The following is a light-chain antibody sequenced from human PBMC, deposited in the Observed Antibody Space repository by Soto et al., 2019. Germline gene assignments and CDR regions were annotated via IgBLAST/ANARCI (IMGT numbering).Light chain of an antibody. CDR1: QSVGTF. Sequence: EIVLTQSPATLSLSPGERATLSCRASQSVGTFLAWYQQKPGQAPRLLIYDASNRATGIPARFSGTGSGTDFALTIRSVEPEDFAFYYCQHRTNWPRTFGQGTKLDIK. CDR3: QHRTNWPRT. J-gene: IGKJ2*01. V-gene: IGKV3-11*01. CDR2: DAS.